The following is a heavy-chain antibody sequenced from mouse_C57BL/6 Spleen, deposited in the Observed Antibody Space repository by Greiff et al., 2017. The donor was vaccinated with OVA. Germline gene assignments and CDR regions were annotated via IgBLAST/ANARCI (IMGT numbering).Heavy chain of an antibody. J-gene: IGHJ1*03. V-gene: IGHV1-55*01. D-gene: IGHD1-1*01. CDR1: GYTFTSYW. Sequence: QVQLQQPGAELVKPGASVKLSCKASGYTFTSYWITWVKQRPGQGLEWIGDIYPGSGSTNYNAKFKSKATLTVDTSSSTAYMQLSSLTSEDSAVYDCARGSYYGSRTGYFDVWGTGTTVTVSS. CDR2: IYPGSGST. CDR3: ARGSYYGSRTGYFDV.